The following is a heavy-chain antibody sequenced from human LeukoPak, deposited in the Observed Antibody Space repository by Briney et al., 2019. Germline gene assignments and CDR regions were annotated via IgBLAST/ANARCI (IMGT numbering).Heavy chain of an antibody. D-gene: IGHD3-22*01. CDR2: ISGSGGST. CDR1: GFTFSSYA. V-gene: IGHV3-23*01. CDR3: AKVSRGSDWYYYDSSGYYYFDY. Sequence: GGSLRLSCAASGFTFSSYAMSWVRQAPGKGLEWVSAISGSGGSTYYADSVKGRFTISKDNSKNTLYLQMNSLRAEDTAVYYCAKVSRGSDWYYYDSSGYYYFDYWGQGTLVTVSS. J-gene: IGHJ4*02.